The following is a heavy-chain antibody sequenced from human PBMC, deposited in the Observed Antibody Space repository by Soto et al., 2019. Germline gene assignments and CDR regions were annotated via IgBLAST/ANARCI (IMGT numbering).Heavy chain of an antibody. CDR2: ISAGGGRT. J-gene: IGHJ3*02. D-gene: IGHD4-17*01. CDR1: GFIFGSYA. Sequence: HPGGSLRLSCAASGFIFGSYAMSWVRQAPGKGLERVAGISAGGGRTYYAYSVKGRFTISKDHSKNTLYLQMDSLRAEDTAIYYCAKDPNGDYVGGFDMRGLGTMVTVSS. V-gene: IGHV3-23*01. CDR3: AKDPNGDYVGGFDM.